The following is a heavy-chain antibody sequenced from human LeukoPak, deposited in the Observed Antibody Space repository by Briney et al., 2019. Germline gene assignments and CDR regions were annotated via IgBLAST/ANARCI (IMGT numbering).Heavy chain of an antibody. V-gene: IGHV1-69*04. CDR3: AREVLEELY. J-gene: IGHJ4*02. CDR2: IIPILGIA. D-gene: IGHD3-3*01. Sequence: ASVRVSCKASGGTFSSYAISWVRQAPGQGLEGMGRIIPILGIANYAQKFQGRVTITADKSTSTAYMELSSLRSEDTAVYYCAREVLEELYWGQGTLVTVSS. CDR1: GGTFSSYA.